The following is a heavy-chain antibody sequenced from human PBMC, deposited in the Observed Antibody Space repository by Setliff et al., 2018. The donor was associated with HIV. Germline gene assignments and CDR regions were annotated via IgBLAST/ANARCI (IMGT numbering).Heavy chain of an antibody. J-gene: IGHJ6*02. Sequence: SETLSLTCTVSGGSINSGSYYWNWIRQPAGKGLEWIGHIYASGSTNYNPSLKSRVTMSVDTSKNQFSLKLNSLIAADTAVYFCARRKGGYGLDVWGQGTTVTVSS. CDR2: IYASGST. V-gene: IGHV4-61*09. D-gene: IGHD3-16*01. CDR1: GGSINSGSYY. CDR3: ARRKGGYGLDV.